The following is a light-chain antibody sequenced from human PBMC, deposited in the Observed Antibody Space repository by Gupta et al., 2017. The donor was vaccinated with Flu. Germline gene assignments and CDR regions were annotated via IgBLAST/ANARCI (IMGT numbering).Light chain of an antibody. CDR2: FAS. CDR3: HQSGSLPHT. Sequence: EIVLTQSPDFQSVAPKEKVTITCRASQSIGSTLHWYQQKPDQSPKLLIKFASQSFSGVPSRFSASGSGTDFTLTINSLESEDAATYYCHQSGSLPHTVGQGTKLEIK. V-gene: IGKV6-21*01. CDR1: QSIGST. J-gene: IGKJ2*01.